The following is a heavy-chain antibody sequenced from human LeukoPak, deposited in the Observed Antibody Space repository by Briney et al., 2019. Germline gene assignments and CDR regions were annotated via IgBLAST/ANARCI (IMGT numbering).Heavy chain of an antibody. D-gene: IGHD3-16*02. Sequence: GGSLRLSCAASGFTFDDYAMNWVRQAPGKGLEWVSSINTNGGSKYYADSVKGRYVVSRDNFKDTLSLEMSNLRDEDTAVYYCVREDYAYVGGTYRYRFDPWGQGTLVIVSS. J-gene: IGHJ5*02. CDR2: INTNGGSK. V-gene: IGHV3-23*01. CDR3: VREDYAYVGGTYRYRFDP. CDR1: GFTFDDYA.